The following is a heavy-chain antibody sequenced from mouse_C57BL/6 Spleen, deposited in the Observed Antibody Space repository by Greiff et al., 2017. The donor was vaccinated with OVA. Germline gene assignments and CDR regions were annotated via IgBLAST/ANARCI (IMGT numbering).Heavy chain of an antibody. V-gene: IGHV3-6*01. D-gene: IGHD2-5*01. CDR2: ISYDGSN. J-gene: IGHJ4*01. CDR3: ATGYSNYFYAMDY. CDR1: GYSITSGYY. Sequence: EVKLMESGPGLVKPSQSLSLTCSVTGYSITSGYYWNWIRQFPGNKLEWMGYISYDGSNNYNPSLKNRISITRDTSKNQFFLKLNSVTTEDTATYYCATGYSNYFYAMDYWGQGTSVTVSS.